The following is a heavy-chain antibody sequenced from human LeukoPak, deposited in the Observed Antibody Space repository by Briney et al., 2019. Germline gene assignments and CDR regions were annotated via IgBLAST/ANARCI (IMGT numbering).Heavy chain of an antibody. CDR1: GYHFNSYW. CDR3: ARLGVPAASNWFAP. CDR2: IYPGDSDT. V-gene: IGHV5-51*01. Sequence: GGSLEISCKGSGYHFNSYWIGWVRQMPGKGLEWMGIIYPGDSDTRYSPSFEGQVTISADKSISTAYLQWSSLKASDTAMYYCARLGVPAASNWFAPWGQGTLVTVSS. J-gene: IGHJ5*02. D-gene: IGHD2-2*01.